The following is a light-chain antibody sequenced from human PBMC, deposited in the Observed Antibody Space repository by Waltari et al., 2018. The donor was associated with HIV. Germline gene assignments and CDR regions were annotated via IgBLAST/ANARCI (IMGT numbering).Light chain of an antibody. V-gene: IGLV1-44*01. Sequence: QSVLTQPPSASGTPGQRVTISCSGSSSNIGSNTVSWYQQRPGTAPKSLIYNNNERPSGVPDRFSGSTSGTSASLAISGLQSESEADYYCAAWDDSLNGVVFGGGTKLTVL. CDR3: AAWDDSLNGVV. CDR1: SSNIGSNT. J-gene: IGLJ2*01. CDR2: NNN.